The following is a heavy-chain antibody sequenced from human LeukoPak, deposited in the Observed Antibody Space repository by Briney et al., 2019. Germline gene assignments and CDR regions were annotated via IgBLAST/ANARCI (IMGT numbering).Heavy chain of an antibody. CDR3: AKEGYSSSWWGGAFVI. CDR1: GFTFSSYG. J-gene: IGHJ3*02. D-gene: IGHD6-13*01. CDR2: IWYDGSNK. V-gene: IGHV3-33*06. Sequence: GGSLRLSCAASGFTFSSYGMHWVRQAPGKGLEWVAVIWYDGSNKYYADSVKGRFTISRDNSKNTLYLQMNSLRAEDTAVYYCAKEGYSSSWWGGAFVIWGQGTMVTVSS.